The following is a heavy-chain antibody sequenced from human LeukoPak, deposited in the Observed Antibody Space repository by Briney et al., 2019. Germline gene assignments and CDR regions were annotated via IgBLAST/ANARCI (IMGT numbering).Heavy chain of an antibody. CDR2: INPNSGGT. V-gene: IGHV1-2*02. D-gene: IGHD3-9*01. J-gene: IGHJ4*02. Sequence: ASVKVSCKASGYTFTGYYMHWVRQAPGQGLEWMGWINPNSGGTNHAQKFQGRVTMTRDTSISTAYMELSRLRSDDTAVYYCARRDYDILTGYYPFDYWGQGTLVTVSS. CDR1: GYTFTGYY. CDR3: ARRDYDILTGYYPFDY.